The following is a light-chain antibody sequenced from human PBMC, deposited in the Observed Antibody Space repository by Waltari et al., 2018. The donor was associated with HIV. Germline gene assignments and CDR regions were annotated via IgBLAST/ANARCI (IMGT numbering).Light chain of an antibody. J-gene: IGLJ3*02. CDR2: YKSDSDT. Sequence: QAVLTQPSSLSASPGASASLTCTLHSGFNVASYRIYWYQQKPGRPPRYLLRYKSDSDTQQGSGVPSRVSGSKDPSANAGILLISGLQSEEEADYDCMVWQISLWVFGGGTKLTVL. CDR3: MVWQISLWV. CDR1: SGFNVASYR. V-gene: IGLV5-45*03.